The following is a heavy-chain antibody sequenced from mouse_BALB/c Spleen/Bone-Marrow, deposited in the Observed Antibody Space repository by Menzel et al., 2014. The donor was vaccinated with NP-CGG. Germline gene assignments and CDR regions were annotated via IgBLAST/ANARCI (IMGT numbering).Heavy chain of an antibody. V-gene: IGHV14-3*02. CDR3: ARWLPLAY. Sequence: EVQLQQSGAELVKPGASVKLSCTASGFNIRDTYMHWVKQRPEQGLEWIGRIDPANGNTKYDPKFQGKATITADTSSNTAYLQLSSLTSEDTAVYYCARWLPLAYWGQGTLVTVSA. CDR2: IDPANGNT. CDR1: GFNIRDTY. D-gene: IGHD2-2*01. J-gene: IGHJ3*01.